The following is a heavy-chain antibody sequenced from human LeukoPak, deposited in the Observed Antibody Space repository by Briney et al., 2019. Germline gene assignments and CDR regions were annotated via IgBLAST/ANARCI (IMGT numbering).Heavy chain of an antibody. CDR1: GYTFTGYY. Sequence: ASVKVSCKASGYTFTGYYMHWVRQAPGQGLEWMGIINPSGGSTSYAQKFQGRVTMTRDTSTSTVYMELSSLRSEDTAVYYCARDGPYMVATRGTLDYWGQGTLVTVSS. D-gene: IGHD5-12*01. J-gene: IGHJ4*02. V-gene: IGHV1-46*01. CDR2: INPSGGST. CDR3: ARDGPYMVATRGTLDY.